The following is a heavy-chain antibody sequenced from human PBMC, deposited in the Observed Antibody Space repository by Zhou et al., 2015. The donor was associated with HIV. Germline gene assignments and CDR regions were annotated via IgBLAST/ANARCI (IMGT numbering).Heavy chain of an antibody. CDR1: GYTLTELS. Sequence: QVQLVQSGAEVKKPGASVKVSCKVSGYTLTELSMHWVRQAPGKGLEWMGGFDPEDGETIYAQKFQGRVTMTEDTSTDTAYMELSSLRSEDTAVYYCATDLVRCSSTSCYFWGQKYYYYGMDVWGQGTTVTVSS. D-gene: IGHD2-2*01. V-gene: IGHV1-24*01. CDR3: ATDLVRCSSTSCYFWGQKYYYYGMDV. J-gene: IGHJ6*02. CDR2: FDPEDGET.